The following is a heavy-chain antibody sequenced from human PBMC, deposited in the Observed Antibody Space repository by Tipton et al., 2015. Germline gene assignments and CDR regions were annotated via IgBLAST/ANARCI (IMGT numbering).Heavy chain of an antibody. V-gene: IGHV3-23*01. CDR1: GFAFDAHD. CDR3: ATATSGSDHWNWFDS. Sequence: SLRLSCVASGFAFDAHDMTWVRQAPGKGLEWVSTISASGGDTFYTDSVQGRSTISRDNSKNTLFLEMNSLRTEDTALYYCATATSGSDHWNWFDSWGQGTLVTVSP. CDR2: ISASGGDT. D-gene: IGHD5-12*01. J-gene: IGHJ5*01.